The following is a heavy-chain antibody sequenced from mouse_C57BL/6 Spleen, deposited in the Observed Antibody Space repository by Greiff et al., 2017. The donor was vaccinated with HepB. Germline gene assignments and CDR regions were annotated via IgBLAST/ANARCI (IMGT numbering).Heavy chain of an antibody. CDR1: GFTFSDYY. J-gene: IGHJ3*01. CDR3: ASGSSYAWFAY. V-gene: IGHV5-16*01. Sequence: EVQVVESEGGLVQPGSSMKLSCTASGFTFSDYYMAWVRQVPEKGLEWVANINYDGSSTYYLDSLKSRFIISRDNAKNILYLQMSSLKSEDTATYYCASGSSYAWFAYWGQGTLVTVSA. D-gene: IGHD1-1*01. CDR2: INYDGSST.